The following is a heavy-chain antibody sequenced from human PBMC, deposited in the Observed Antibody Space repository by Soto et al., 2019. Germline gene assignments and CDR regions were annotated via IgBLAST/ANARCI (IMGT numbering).Heavy chain of an antibody. Sequence: GGSLRLSCAASGFTFSSYGMHWVRQAPGKGLEWVAVIWYDGSNKYYADSVKGRFTISRDNSKNTLYLQMNSLRAEDTAVYYCARALTFWQWDYYYYGMDVWGQGTTVTVSS. V-gene: IGHV3-33*01. J-gene: IGHJ6*02. CDR1: GFTFSSYG. CDR3: ARALTFWQWDYYYYGMDV. D-gene: IGHD3-9*01. CDR2: IWYDGSNK.